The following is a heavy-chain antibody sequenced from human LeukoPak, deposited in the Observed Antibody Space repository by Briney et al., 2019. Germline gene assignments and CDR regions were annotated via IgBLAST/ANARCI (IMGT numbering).Heavy chain of an antibody. CDR1: GYTFTSYG. Sequence: ASVKVSCKASGYTFTSYGIRWVRQAPGQGLEWMGWISAYNGNTNYAQKLQGRVTMTTDTSTSTAYMELRSLRSDDTAVYYCASPRSNYDFWSGMDVWGQGTTVTVSS. CDR3: ASPRSNYDFWSGMDV. D-gene: IGHD3-3*01. V-gene: IGHV1-18*01. J-gene: IGHJ6*02. CDR2: ISAYNGNT.